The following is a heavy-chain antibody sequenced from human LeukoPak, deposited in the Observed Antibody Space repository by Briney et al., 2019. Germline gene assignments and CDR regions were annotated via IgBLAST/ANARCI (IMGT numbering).Heavy chain of an antibody. CDR3: ARDLLGNSGSYLRHPNGPPFDY. CDR1: GFTFSSYW. CDR2: INSDGSST. J-gene: IGHJ4*02. D-gene: IGHD1-26*01. Sequence: GGSLRLSCAASGFTFSSYWMHWVRQAPGKGLVWVSRINSDGSSTSYADSVKGRFTISRDNAKNTLYLQMNSLRAEDTAVYYCARDLLGNSGSYLRHPNGPPFDYWGQGTLVTISS. V-gene: IGHV3-74*01.